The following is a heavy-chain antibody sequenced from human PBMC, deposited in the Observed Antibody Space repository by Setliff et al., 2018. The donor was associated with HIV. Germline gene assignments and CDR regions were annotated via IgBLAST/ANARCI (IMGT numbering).Heavy chain of an antibody. Sequence: PGGSLRLSCAASGFTFSSYEMNWVRQAPGKGLEWVSYISSSGSTIYYADSVKGRFTISRDNAKNSLFLQMNSLRAEDTAIYYCAKMTPSYYFYMDAWGNGTTVTVSS. D-gene: IGHD2-15*01. J-gene: IGHJ6*03. CDR3: AKMTPSYYFYMDA. CDR1: GFTFSSYE. CDR2: ISSSGSTI. V-gene: IGHV3-48*03.